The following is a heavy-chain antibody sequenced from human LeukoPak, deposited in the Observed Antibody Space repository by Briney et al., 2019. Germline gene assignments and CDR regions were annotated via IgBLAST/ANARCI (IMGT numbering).Heavy chain of an antibody. CDR3: ARTHGDYVGLNYYYYMDV. CDR1: GYTFTGYY. Sequence: ASVKVSCKASGYTFTGYYMHWVRQARGQGLEWMGWINPNSCGTDYAQKFQGRVTMSVDTSKNKFSLKLSSVTAVDTAVYYCARTHGDYVGLNYYYYMDVWGKGTTVTVSS. V-gene: IGHV1-2*02. D-gene: IGHD4-17*01. J-gene: IGHJ6*03. CDR2: INPNSCGT.